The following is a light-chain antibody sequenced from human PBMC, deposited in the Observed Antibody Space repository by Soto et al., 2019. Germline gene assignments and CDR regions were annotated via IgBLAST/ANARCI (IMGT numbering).Light chain of an antibody. J-gene: IGLJ1*01. CDR1: SSDVGVYNY. V-gene: IGLV2-8*01. CDR3: SSYAGSNNFV. CDR2: EVS. Sequence: HSGLTQPPSASGSPGESVTISCTGTSSDVGVYNYVSWYQQHPGKAPKLMIYEVSERPSGVPDRFSGSKSSNTASLTVSVLQAEYAADYYCSSYAGSNNFVFRTGNKVTV.